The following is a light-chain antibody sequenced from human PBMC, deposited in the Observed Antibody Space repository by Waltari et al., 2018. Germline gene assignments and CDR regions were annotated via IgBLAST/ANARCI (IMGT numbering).Light chain of an antibody. V-gene: IGKV1D-12*01. CDR1: QGISSW. Sequence: DIQMTQSPSSVSASVGDRVTITCRASQGISSWLAWYQHKPGKVPKLLITAASSLQSGVPSRFSGSVSGTDFTLIISSLQPEDFATYYCQQADSFPITFGQGTRLEIK. CDR3: QQADSFPIT. CDR2: AAS. J-gene: IGKJ5*01.